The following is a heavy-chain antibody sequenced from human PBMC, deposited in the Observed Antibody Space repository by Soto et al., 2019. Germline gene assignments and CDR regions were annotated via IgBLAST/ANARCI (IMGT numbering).Heavy chain of an antibody. Sequence: GASVKVSCKASGYTFTSYAMHWVRQAPGQRLEWMGWINAGNGNTKYSQKFQGRVTITRDPSASTAYMELSSLRSEDTAVYYCARGRRYFDWPIDYWGQGTLVTVSS. J-gene: IGHJ4*02. V-gene: IGHV1-3*01. CDR1: GYTFTSYA. CDR3: ARGRRYFDWPIDY. D-gene: IGHD3-9*01. CDR2: INAGNGNT.